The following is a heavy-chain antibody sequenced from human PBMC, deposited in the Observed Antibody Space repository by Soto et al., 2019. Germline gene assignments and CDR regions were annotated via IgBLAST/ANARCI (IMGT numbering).Heavy chain of an antibody. V-gene: IGHV1-69*01. J-gene: IGHJ1*01. CDR1: GGTFSSYA. CDR2: IIPIFGTA. CDR3: ARDRDYGGNSGGGLGYFQH. Sequence: QVQLVQSGAEVKKTGSSVKVSCKASGGTFSSYAISWVRQAPGQGLEWLGGIIPIFGTANYAQKFQGRVTITADESTSTAYMELRSLRSEDTAVYYCARDRDYGGNSGGGLGYFQHWGQGTLVTVSS. D-gene: IGHD4-17*01.